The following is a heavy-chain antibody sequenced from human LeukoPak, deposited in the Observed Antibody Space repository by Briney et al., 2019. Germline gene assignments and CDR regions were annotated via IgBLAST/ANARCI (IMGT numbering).Heavy chain of an antibody. CDR1: GGSSSSSRYF. V-gene: IGHV4-39*01. CDR2: IFYSGST. CDR3: ARTAARRFDY. Sequence: PSETLSLTCTVSGGSSSSSRYFWGWIRQPPGKGLEWIGNIFYSGSTYYNPSLKSRVTISVDTSKNQFSLKLSSVTAADTAVYYCARTAARRFDYWGQGTLVTASS. J-gene: IGHJ4*02. D-gene: IGHD6-6*01.